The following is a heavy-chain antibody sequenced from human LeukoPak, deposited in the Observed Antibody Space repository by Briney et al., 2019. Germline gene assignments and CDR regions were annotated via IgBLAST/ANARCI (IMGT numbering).Heavy chain of an antibody. V-gene: IGHV3-48*04. Sequence: GGSLRLSCAASGFIFSSYSMNWVRQAPGKGLEWVSYISSSSSTIYYADSVKGRFTISRDNAKNSLYLQMNSLRAEDTAVYYCASNTLFGYSEYYFDYWGQGTLVTVSS. D-gene: IGHD3-16*01. CDR3: ASNTLFGYSEYYFDY. J-gene: IGHJ4*02. CDR2: ISSSSSTI. CDR1: GFIFSSYS.